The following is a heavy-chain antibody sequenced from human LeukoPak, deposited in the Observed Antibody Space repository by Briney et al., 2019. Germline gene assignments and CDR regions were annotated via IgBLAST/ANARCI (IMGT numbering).Heavy chain of an antibody. CDR1: GFTFSSYS. J-gene: IGHJ4*02. CDR3: ARDRGYFDN. V-gene: IGHV3-7*01. CDR2: IKQDGSEK. Sequence: GGSLRLSCAASGFTFSSYSMNWVRQAPGKGLEWVANIKQDGSEKYYVDSVKGRFIISRDDAKNSLYLQMNSLRAEDTAVYYCARDRGYFDNWGQGTLVTVSS.